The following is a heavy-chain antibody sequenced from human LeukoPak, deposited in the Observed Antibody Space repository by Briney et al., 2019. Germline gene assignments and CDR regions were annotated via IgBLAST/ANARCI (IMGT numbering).Heavy chain of an antibody. J-gene: IGHJ2*01. CDR3: AISYYYDSSGYTSRNWYFDL. D-gene: IGHD3-22*01. CDR2: IYPGDSDT. V-gene: IGHV5-51*01. CDR1: GSSFTSYW. Sequence: GGSLQISCQGSGSSFTSYWIGWVRQLPGKGLEWMGIIYPGDSDTRYSPSFQGQVTISADKSISTAYLQWSSLKASDTAMYYCAISYYYDSSGYTSRNWYFDLWGRGTLVTVSS.